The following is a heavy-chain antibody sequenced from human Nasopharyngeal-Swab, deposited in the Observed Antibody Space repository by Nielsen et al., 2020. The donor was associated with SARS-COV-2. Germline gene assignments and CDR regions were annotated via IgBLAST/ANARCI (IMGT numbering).Heavy chain of an antibody. J-gene: IGHJ4*02. Sequence: SETLSLTCVVSGASIRSRNNYWGWIRQSPGKGLDWIGTIFSSGSTYNPSLKSRVTMSVDTSKNQFSLKLTSVTAADTAVDYCARDESGDYLGLPFDHWGRGTLVTVSS. D-gene: IGHD4-17*01. CDR1: GASIRSRNNY. CDR3: ARDESGDYLGLPFDH. V-gene: IGHV4-39*07. CDR2: IFSSGST.